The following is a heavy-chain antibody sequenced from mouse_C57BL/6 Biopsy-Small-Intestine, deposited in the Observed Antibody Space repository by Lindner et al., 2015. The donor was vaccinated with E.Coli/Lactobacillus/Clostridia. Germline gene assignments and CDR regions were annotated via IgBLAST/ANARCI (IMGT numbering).Heavy chain of an antibody. CDR3: ARWNDGYYGDY. Sequence: VQLQESGAELARPGASVKLSCKASGYIFTNYGVSWVKQRTGQGLEWIGEIYPRSGNTYFNEKFKDKATLTADKSSSTAYMELRSLTSEDSAVYFCARWNDGYYGDYWGQGTTLTVSS. J-gene: IGHJ2*01. CDR2: IYPRSGNT. CDR1: GYIFTNYG. D-gene: IGHD1-1*01. V-gene: IGHV1-81*01.